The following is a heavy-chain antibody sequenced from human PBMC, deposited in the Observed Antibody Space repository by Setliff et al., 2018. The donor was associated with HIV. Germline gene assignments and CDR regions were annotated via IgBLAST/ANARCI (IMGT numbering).Heavy chain of an antibody. CDR2: IDPSDSYT. V-gene: IGHV5-10-1*01. CDR1: GYSFTSYW. D-gene: IGHD3-10*01. J-gene: IGHJ5*02. Sequence: GESLKISCKGSGYSFTSYWITWVRQMPGKGLEWMGRIDPSDSYTNYSPSLQGHVTISVDKSISTAYLQWSSLKASDTAVYYCARAYGSGSYYNLGGFDPWGQGTLVTVSS. CDR3: ARAYGSGSYYNLGGFDP.